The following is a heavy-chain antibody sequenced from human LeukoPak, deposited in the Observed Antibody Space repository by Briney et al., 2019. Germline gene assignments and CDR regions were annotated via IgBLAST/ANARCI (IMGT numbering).Heavy chain of an antibody. D-gene: IGHD3-10*01. V-gene: IGHV4-34*01. CDR3: GRHFPETGRDEQPLEY. Sequence: SETLSLTCAVYGGSFSGYYWSWTRQPPGKGLEWIGEINHSGSTNYNPSLKSRVTISVDTSKNHFSLKVASVTAADTAVYYCGRHFPETGRDEQPLEYWGQGSLFTVSS. CDR2: INHSGST. CDR1: GGSFSGYY. J-gene: IGHJ4*02.